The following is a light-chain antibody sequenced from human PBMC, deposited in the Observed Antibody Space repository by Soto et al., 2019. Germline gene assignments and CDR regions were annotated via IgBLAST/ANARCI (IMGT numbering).Light chain of an antibody. Sequence: DIQMTQSPSSLSASVGDRVTITCRASQGIKNELGWYQQKSGLAPKRLIFGATTLQSGVPSRFSGSASGTDFSLIISSLQPEDFATYYCLQYNSYSPYTFGQGTKVDIK. J-gene: IGKJ2*01. CDR2: GAT. CDR3: LQYNSYSPYT. V-gene: IGKV1-17*01. CDR1: QGIKNE.